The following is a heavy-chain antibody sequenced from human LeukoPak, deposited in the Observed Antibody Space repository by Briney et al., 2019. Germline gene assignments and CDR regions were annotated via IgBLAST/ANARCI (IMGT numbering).Heavy chain of an antibody. D-gene: IGHD1-26*01. CDR2: IIPIFGTT. CDR1: GGTFSSYA. Sequence: ASVKVSCKASGGTFSSYAISWVRQAPGQGLEWMGGIIPIFGTTNYAQKFQGRVTMTRDMSTSTDYMELSSLRSEDTAIYYCARDNSVGDNAWWFDPWGQGTLVTVSS. CDR3: ARDNSVGDNAWWFDP. V-gene: IGHV1-69*05. J-gene: IGHJ5*02.